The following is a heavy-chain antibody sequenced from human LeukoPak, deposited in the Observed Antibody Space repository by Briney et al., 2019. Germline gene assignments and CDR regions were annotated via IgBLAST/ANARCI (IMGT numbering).Heavy chain of an antibody. V-gene: IGHV4-59*01. CDR2: IYYSGST. D-gene: IGHD6-13*01. J-gene: IGHJ6*03. CDR1: GGSISSYY. Sequence: PSETLSLTCTVSGGSISSYYWSWIRQPPGKGLEWIGYIYYSGSTNYNPSLKSRVTISVDTSKNQFSLKLSSVTAADTAVYYCARATSAYSSSWYLYYYMDVWAKGPRSPSP. CDR3: ARATSAYSSSWYLYYYMDV.